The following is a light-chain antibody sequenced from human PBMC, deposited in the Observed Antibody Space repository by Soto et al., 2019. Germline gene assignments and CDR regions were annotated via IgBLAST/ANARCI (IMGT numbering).Light chain of an antibody. J-gene: IGKJ3*01. CDR2: DTS. CDR3: QQRTNWPRSFT. Sequence: EIVLTQSPATLSLSPGERATLSCRASQSVSSYSAWYQQKPGQAPRLLIYDTSKRATGIPARFSGSGSGTDITLTISSLEPEDFAVYYCQQRTNWPRSFTFGPGTKVDIK. V-gene: IGKV3-11*01. CDR1: QSVSSY.